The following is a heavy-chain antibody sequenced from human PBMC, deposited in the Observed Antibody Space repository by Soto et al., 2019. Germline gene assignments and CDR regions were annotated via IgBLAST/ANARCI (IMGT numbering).Heavy chain of an antibody. CDR3: VSQRTTVPTQAYSDY. CDR2: VYYRGRS. J-gene: IGHJ4*02. Sequence: PETLSLTCTVSGGSVTNSSYYWGWIRQSPGKGLEWIGSVYYRGRSYSKSSVKSRVTISVDTSKNRFSLSLNSVTASDTAVYFCVSQRTTVPTQAYSDYWGPGALVTVSS. CDR1: GGSVTNSSYY. V-gene: IGHV4-39*01. D-gene: IGHD4-17*01.